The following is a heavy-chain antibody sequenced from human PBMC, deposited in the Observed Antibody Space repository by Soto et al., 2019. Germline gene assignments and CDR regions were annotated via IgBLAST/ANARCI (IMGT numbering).Heavy chain of an antibody. V-gene: IGHV4-39*01. CDR3: ARGGGDGYSGYDYYYFDY. CDR1: GDSIRSSSHY. D-gene: IGHD5-12*01. CDR2: FYYSGSP. J-gene: IGHJ4*02. Sequence: SETLSLTCTVSGDSIRSSSHYWAWNRQPPGKGLEWIGGFYYSGSPYYNPSLKSRVTMSVDTSKNQFSLNLNSVTAADTAVYYCARGGGDGYSGYDYYYFDYWTQGTLVTVSS.